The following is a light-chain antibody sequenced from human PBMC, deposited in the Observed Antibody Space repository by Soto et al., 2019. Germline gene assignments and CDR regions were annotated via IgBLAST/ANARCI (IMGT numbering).Light chain of an antibody. V-gene: IGKV1-39*01. Sequence: DIQMTQSPSSLSASVGDRVTITCRASQSISSYLNWYQQKPEQAPKLLIYAASSLQSGVPSRFSGSGYGTDFTLTISSLQPEDFATYYCLQSYSTPFTFGPGTKVDIK. CDR2: AAS. CDR3: LQSYSTPFT. J-gene: IGKJ3*01. CDR1: QSISSY.